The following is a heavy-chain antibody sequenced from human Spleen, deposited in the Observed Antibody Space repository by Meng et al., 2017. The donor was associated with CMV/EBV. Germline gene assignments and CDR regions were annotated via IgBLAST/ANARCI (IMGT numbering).Heavy chain of an antibody. V-gene: IGHV3-23*01. J-gene: IGHJ6*02. Sequence: GGSLRLSCAASGFTFSSYAMSWVRQAPGKGLEWVSAISGSGGSTYYADSVKGRFTISRDNSKNTLYLQMNSLRAEDMAVYYYAKEGQSSGRVYYGMDVWGQGTTVTVSS. CDR1: GFTFSSYA. CDR2: ISGSGGST. CDR3: AKEGQSSGRVYYGMDV. D-gene: IGHD1-26*01.